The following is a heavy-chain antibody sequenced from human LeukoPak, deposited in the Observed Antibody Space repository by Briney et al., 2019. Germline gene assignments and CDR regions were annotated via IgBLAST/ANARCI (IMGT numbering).Heavy chain of an antibody. CDR3: AREGKYCSSTSCYATGWFDP. J-gene: IGHJ5*02. CDR1: GFTFSSYS. Sequence: GGSLRLSCAASGFTFSSYSLNWVRQAPGKGLEWVSSISSSSSNIYYADSVKGRFTISRDNAKNSLYLQMNSLRAEDTAVYYCAREGKYCSSTSCYATGWFDPWGQGTLVTVSS. CDR2: ISSSSSNI. V-gene: IGHV3-21*01. D-gene: IGHD2-2*01.